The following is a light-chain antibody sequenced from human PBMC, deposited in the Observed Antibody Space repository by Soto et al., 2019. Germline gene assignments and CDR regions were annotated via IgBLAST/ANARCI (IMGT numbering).Light chain of an antibody. CDR2: DNN. J-gene: IGLJ1*01. CDR1: GSNIGNNF. CDR3: GTWDNSMDAYV. Sequence: HSVLTQPPSVSAAPGQRVTISCFGSGSNIGNNFVSWYQQFPGTSPKLLIYDNNKRPSGIPGRFSGSKSGTSATLDITGLQTGDEADYYCGTWDNSMDAYVFGAGTK. V-gene: IGLV1-51*01.